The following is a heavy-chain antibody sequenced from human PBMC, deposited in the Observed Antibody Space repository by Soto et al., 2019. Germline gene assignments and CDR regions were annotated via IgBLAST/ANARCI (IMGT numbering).Heavy chain of an antibody. Sequence: PSETLSLTCTVSGGSISSGGYYWSWIRQRPGKGLEWIGYIYYSGSTYYNPSLKSRVTISVDTSKNQFSLKLSSVTAADTAVYYCARAAYYYDSSGYPVPRDFDYWGQGTLVTVSS. J-gene: IGHJ4*02. V-gene: IGHV4-31*03. D-gene: IGHD3-22*01. CDR3: ARAAYYYDSSGYPVPRDFDY. CDR2: IYYSGST. CDR1: GGSISSGGYY.